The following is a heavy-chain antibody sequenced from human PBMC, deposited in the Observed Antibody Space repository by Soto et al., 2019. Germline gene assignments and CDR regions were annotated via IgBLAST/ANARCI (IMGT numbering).Heavy chain of an antibody. D-gene: IGHD3-16*02. J-gene: IGHJ6*02. V-gene: IGHV3-30*04. CDR3: AKDLYYDYVWGSYRNYYYYGMDV. CDR2: ISYDGSNK. CDR1: GFSFSISP. Sequence: PGGSLRLSCAASGFSFSISPMHWVRQAPGKGPEWVALISYDGSNKYYADSVKGRFTISRDNSKNTLYLQMNSLRAEDTAVYYCAKDLYYDYVWGSYRNYYYYGMDVWGQGTTVTVSS.